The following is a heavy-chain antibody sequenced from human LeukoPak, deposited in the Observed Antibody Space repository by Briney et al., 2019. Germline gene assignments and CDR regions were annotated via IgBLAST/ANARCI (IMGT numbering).Heavy chain of an antibody. Sequence: PSETLSLTCAVYGGSFSGYYWSWIRQPPGKGLEWIGEINHSGSTNYNPSLKSRVTISVDTSKNQFSLKLSSVTAADTAVYYCARLGKYYYDSSGRTRLFDYWGQGTLVTVSS. V-gene: IGHV4-34*01. CDR1: GGSFSGYY. J-gene: IGHJ4*02. CDR3: ARLGKYYYDSSGRTRLFDY. CDR2: INHSGST. D-gene: IGHD3-22*01.